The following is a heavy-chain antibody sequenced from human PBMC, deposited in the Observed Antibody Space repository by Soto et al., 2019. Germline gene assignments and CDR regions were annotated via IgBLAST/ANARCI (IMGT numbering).Heavy chain of an antibody. CDR3: ARGGLGYCSSTSCYIWYFDL. D-gene: IGHD2-2*02. CDR2: INHSGST. J-gene: IGHJ2*01. Sequence: ETLSLTCAVYGGSFSGYYWSWIRQPPGKGLEWIGEINHSGSTNYNPSLKSRVTISVDTSKNQFSLKLSSVTAADTAVYYCARGGLGYCSSTSCYIWYFDLWGRGTLVTVSS. CDR1: GGSFSGYY. V-gene: IGHV4-34*01.